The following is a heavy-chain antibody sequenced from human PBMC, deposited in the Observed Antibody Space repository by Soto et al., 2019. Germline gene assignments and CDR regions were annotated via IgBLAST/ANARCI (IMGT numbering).Heavy chain of an antibody. Sequence: GGSLRLSCAASGFTFSSYAMSWVRQAPGKGLEWVSAISGSGGSTYYADSVKGRFTISRDSSKNSLYLQMNSLRAEDTAVYYCAKGYCSSTSCSRGYFDYWGQGTLVTVSS. CDR1: GFTFSSYA. J-gene: IGHJ4*02. CDR2: ISGSGGST. CDR3: AKGYCSSTSCSRGYFDY. D-gene: IGHD2-2*01. V-gene: IGHV3-23*01.